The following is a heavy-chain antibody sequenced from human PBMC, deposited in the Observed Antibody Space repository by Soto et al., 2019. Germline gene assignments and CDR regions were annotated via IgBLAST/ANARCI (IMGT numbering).Heavy chain of an antibody. CDR2: IYYSGST. V-gene: IGHV4-30-4*01. Sequence: SEILSLTCTVSGGSISSGDYYWSWIRQPPGKGLEWIGYIYYSGSTYYNPSLKSRVTISVDTSKNQFSLKLSSVTAADTAVYYCDRGYYYDSSGVDYWGQGTLVTVSS. CDR3: DRGYYYDSSGVDY. D-gene: IGHD3-22*01. J-gene: IGHJ4*02. CDR1: GGSISSGDYY.